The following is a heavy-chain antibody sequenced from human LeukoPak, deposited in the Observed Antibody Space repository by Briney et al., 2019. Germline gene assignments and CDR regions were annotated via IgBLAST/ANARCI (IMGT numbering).Heavy chain of an antibody. J-gene: IGHJ5*02. CDR2: INSDETST. CDR1: GFTFSRYW. CDR3: ATEANTAITT. V-gene: IGHV3-74*01. D-gene: IGHD5-18*01. Sequence: GGSLRLSCAASGFTFSRYWMHWVRHAPGKGLVWVARINSDETSTSYAASVKGRFTISRDNAKNTLYLQMNSLRAEDTAVYYCATEANTAITTWGQGTLVTVSS.